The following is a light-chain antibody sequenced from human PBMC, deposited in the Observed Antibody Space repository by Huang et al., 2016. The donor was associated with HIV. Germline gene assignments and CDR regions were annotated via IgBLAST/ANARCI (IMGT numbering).Light chain of an antibody. V-gene: IGKV1-39*01. Sequence: DIQMTQSPSSLSASVGDRVTITCRASQRISSYLNWYQQKPGKAPKRLIYAASSLQSGVPSRFSGSGSGTEYTLTIRSLQPEDFAIYHCQQSYGTPWTFGQGTKVEIK. CDR3: QQSYGTPWT. CDR2: AAS. CDR1: QRISSY. J-gene: IGKJ1*01.